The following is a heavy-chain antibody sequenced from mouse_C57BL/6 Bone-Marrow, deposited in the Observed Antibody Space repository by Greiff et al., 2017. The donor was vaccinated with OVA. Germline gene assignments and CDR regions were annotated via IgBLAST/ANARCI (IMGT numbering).Heavy chain of an antibody. J-gene: IGHJ4*01. CDR2: IDPETGGT. Sequence: SGAELVRPGASVKLSCKASGYTFTDYEMHWVKQTPVNGLEWIGAIDPETGGTAYNQKFKGKAIMTADKSSSTAYMELSSLTSQDSAVYYCTRCYSNYYAMDYWGQGTAVTVSS. D-gene: IGHD2-5*01. V-gene: IGHV1-15*01. CDR1: GYTFTDYE. CDR3: TRCYSNYYAMDY.